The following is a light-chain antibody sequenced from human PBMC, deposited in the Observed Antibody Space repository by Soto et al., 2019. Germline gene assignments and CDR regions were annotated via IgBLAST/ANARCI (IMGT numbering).Light chain of an antibody. CDR1: QNIVSW. Sequence: DIQMTQSPSTLSASVGDRVTITCRASQNIVSWLAWYQQKPGKAPKLLIYKASSLESGVPSRFSGSRSGTEFTLTIRGLQPDDFATYYCQQYNSYPLTFGGGTKVEIK. V-gene: IGKV1-5*03. CDR2: KAS. J-gene: IGKJ4*01. CDR3: QQYNSYPLT.